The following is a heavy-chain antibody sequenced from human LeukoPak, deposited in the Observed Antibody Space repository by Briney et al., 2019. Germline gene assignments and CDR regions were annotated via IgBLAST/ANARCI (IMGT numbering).Heavy chain of an antibody. CDR1: GFTFSSYS. D-gene: IGHD4-11*01. V-gene: IGHV3-21*01. CDR2: ISSSSSYI. J-gene: IGHJ5*02. Sequence: PGGSLRLSCAASGFTFSSYSMNWVRQAPGKGLEWVSSISSSSSYIYYADSVKGRFTISRDNAKNSLYLQMNSLRAEDTAVYYCARSRVQALTTVTNGWFDPWGQGTLVTVSS. CDR3: ARSRVQALTTVTNGWFDP.